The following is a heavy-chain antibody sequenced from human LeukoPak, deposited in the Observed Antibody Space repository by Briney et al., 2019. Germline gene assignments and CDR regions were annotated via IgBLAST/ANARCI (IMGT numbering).Heavy chain of an antibody. J-gene: IGHJ6*03. Sequence: PSETLSLTCTVSGGSISSSSYYWGWIRQPPGKGLEWIGSIYYSGSTYYNPSLKSRVTISVDTSKNQFSLKLDSVTPADTAVYYCARAVSWTDYYYYMDVWGKGTTVTVSS. CDR3: ARAVSWTDYYYYMDV. CDR1: GGSISSSSYY. V-gene: IGHV4-39*07. D-gene: IGHD6-13*01. CDR2: IYYSGST.